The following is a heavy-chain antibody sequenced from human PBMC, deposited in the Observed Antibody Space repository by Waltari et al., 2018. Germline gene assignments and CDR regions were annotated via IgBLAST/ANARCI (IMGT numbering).Heavy chain of an antibody. CDR1: GGSISSGDYY. J-gene: IGHJ6*03. V-gene: IGHV4-30-4*08. Sequence: QVQLQESGPGLVKPSQTLSLTCTVSGGSISSGDYYWSWIRQPPGKGLEWIGYIYYSGSTYDNPSLKSRVTISVDTSKNQFSLKLSSVTAADTAVYYCARDRAYYDFWSGHYYYYYMDVWGKGTTVTISS. CDR3: ARDRAYYDFWSGHYYYYYMDV. CDR2: IYYSGST. D-gene: IGHD3-3*01.